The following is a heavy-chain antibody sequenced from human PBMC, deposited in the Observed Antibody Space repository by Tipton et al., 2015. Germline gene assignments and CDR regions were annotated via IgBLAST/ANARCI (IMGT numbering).Heavy chain of an antibody. CDR3: ARLHPGDD. J-gene: IGHJ4*02. CDR1: GDSVSRGSS. V-gene: IGHV4-61*03. D-gene: IGHD3-16*01. CDR2: LWKSGGT. Sequence: LRLSCTVSGDSVSRGSSWSWIRQPPGKALEWIGFLWKSGGTAYSSALEGRATISADTSENRFSLNLKSMTAADTAVYFCARLHPGDDWGPGVLVTVSS.